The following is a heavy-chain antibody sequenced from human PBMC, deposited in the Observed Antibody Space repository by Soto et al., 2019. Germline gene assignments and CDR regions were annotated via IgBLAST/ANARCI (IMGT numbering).Heavy chain of an antibody. Sequence: QVQLVQSGAEVKKPGDSVKVSCKASGYTFTGYYMHWVRQAPGQGLEWMGWINPKSGGTYYAQMFQGMVTMTRDTSSSSAYMELSSLKSDDTAVYYCAKANSGDDDEFDYWGQGTPVTVSS. V-gene: IGHV1-2*02. CDR3: AKANSGDDDEFDY. CDR1: GYTFTGYY. CDR2: INPKSGGT. J-gene: IGHJ4*02. D-gene: IGHD5-12*01.